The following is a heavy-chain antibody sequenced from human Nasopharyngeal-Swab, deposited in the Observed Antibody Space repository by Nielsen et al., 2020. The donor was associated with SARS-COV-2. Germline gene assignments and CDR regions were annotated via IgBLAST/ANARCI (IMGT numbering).Heavy chain of an antibody. Sequence: LSLTCAASGFTFSSYAMSWVRQAPGKGLEWVSAISGSGGSTYYADSVKGRFTISRDNSKNTLYLQMNSLRAEDTAVYYCAKDIAAYISGNWFDPWGQGTLVTVSS. J-gene: IGHJ5*02. CDR3: AKDIAAYISGNWFDP. D-gene: IGHD6-6*01. CDR1: GFTFSSYA. CDR2: ISGSGGST. V-gene: IGHV3-23*01.